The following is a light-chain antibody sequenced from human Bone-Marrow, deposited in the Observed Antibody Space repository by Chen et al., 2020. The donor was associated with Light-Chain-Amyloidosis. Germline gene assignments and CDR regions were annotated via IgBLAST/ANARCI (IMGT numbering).Light chain of an antibody. V-gene: IGKV1-39*01. CDR2: TAS. J-gene: IGKJ3*01. Sequence: DIQMTQSPSSLSASVGDRVTITCRASQSIFSNLNWYQHKPGKAPKLLISTASRLQSGVPSRFSGSGYGTDFTLTISRLQPEALATYHCQQSYSTLGVTFGPGTKVDIK. CDR3: QQSYSTLGVT. CDR1: QSIFSN.